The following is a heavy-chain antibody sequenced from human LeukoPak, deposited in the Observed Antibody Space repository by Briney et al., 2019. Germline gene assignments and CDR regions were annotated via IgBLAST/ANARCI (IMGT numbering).Heavy chain of an antibody. J-gene: IGHJ3*02. CDR2: IIPIFGTA. D-gene: IGHD4-23*01. CDR3: AREAMVVTGGHAFDI. V-gene: IGHV1-69*05. CDR1: VGTFSSYA. Sequence: SVKVSCKASVGTFSSYAISWVRQAPGQGLERLGRIIPIFGTANYAQKFQGRVTITTDESTSTAYMELSSLRSEDTAVYYCAREAMVVTGGHAFDIWGQGTMVTVSS.